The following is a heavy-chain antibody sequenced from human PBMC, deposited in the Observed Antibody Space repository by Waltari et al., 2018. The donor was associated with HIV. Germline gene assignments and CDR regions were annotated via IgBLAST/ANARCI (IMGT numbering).Heavy chain of an antibody. V-gene: IGHV4-34*01. Sequence: QVQLQQWGAGLLKPSETLSPTCAVYGGSFSGYYWSWIRQLPGKGLEWIGEINHSGSTNYNPSLKSRVTISVDTSKNQFSLKLSSVTAADTAVYYCARGPRVYDSSPFDYWGQGTLVTVSS. D-gene: IGHD3-22*01. CDR1: GGSFSGYY. CDR3: ARGPRVYDSSPFDY. CDR2: INHSGST. J-gene: IGHJ4*02.